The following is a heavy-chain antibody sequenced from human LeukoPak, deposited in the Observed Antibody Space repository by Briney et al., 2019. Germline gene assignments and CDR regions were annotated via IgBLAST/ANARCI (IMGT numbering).Heavy chain of an antibody. V-gene: IGHV1-46*01. Sequence: ASVKVSCKASGYTFPSYYMHWVRQAPGQGLEWMGIINPSGCSTSYAQKLQGRVTMTRDTSTSTVYMELSSLRSEDTAVYYCARGEYDPYYFDYWGQGTLVTVSS. D-gene: IGHD1-1*01. CDR1: GYTFPSYY. CDR3: ARGEYDPYYFDY. CDR2: INPSGCST. J-gene: IGHJ4*02.